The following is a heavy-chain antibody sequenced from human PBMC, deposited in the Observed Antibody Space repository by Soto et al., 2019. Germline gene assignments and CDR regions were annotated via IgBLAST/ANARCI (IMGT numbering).Heavy chain of an antibody. CDR1: GFSFRSYW. V-gene: IGHV3-74*01. Sequence: EVQLVESGRGLVQSGGSLGLSCVASGFSFRSYWMHWARQAPGKGLVWVARISSDGTTTTYADSANGRFTVSRDNAANTLYLQMSSLRAEDTAVYYCAREYYGVLTGYYNDYWGQGTLVTVSS. D-gene: IGHD3-9*01. CDR3: AREYYGVLTGYYNDY. CDR2: ISSDGTTT. J-gene: IGHJ4*02.